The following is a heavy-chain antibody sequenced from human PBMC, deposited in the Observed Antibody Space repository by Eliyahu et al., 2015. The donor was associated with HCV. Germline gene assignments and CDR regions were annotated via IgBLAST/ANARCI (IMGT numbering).Heavy chain of an antibody. D-gene: IGHD3-10*01. J-gene: IGHJ6*02. CDR2: MWYDGSQK. CDR1: GFTSTNYG. Sequence: QVQLVESGGGVVQPGGSLRXSCXASGFTSTNYGMPWIRQAPGKGLGWVAVMWYDGSQKYYADSVKGRFTMSSDSSKSTIYLQMNSLRVDDTAVYYCARDRWRLFDDYYGMDVWGQGTTVTVS. CDR3: ARDRWRLFDDYYGMDV. V-gene: IGHV3-33*01.